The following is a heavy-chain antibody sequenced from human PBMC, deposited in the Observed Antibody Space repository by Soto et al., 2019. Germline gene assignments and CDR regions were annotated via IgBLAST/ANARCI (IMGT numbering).Heavy chain of an antibody. Sequence: QVQLVQSGAEVKKPGSSVKVSCKASGGTFSSYTISLVRQAPGQGRDWRGRIIPILGIANYAHKFQGRVKINEDKSKRTAYMELRRLRSEDTAVYYCARKHAQLAAQGAFDIWGQGTMVTVSS. CDR1: GGTFSSYT. D-gene: IGHD6-6*01. CDR2: IIPILGIA. V-gene: IGHV1-69*02. J-gene: IGHJ3*02. CDR3: ARKHAQLAAQGAFDI.